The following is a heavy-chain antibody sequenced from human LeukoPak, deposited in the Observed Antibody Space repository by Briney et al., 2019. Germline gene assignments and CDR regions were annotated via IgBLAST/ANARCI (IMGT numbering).Heavy chain of an antibody. V-gene: IGHV1-18*01. J-gene: IGHJ4*02. CDR3: ATVLPCSGGSCYFDY. D-gene: IGHD2-15*01. CDR2: ISAYNGNT. CDR1: GYPFTSYG. Sequence: ASVKVSCKASGYPFTSYGISWVRQAPGQGLEWMGWISAYNGNTNYAQKLQGRVTMTTDTSTSTAYMELRSLRSDDTAVYYCATVLPCSGGSCYFDYWGQGTLVTVSS.